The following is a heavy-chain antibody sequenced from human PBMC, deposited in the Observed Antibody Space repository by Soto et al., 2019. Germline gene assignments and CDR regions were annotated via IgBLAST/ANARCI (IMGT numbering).Heavy chain of an antibody. V-gene: IGHV4-34*01. CDR1: GGSFSGYY. Sequence: SETLSLTCAVYGGSFSGYYWSWIRQPPGKGLEWIGEINHSGSTNYNPSLKSRVTISVDTSKNQFSLKLSSVTAADTAVYYCARELRGYSGYDTPRSFDYWGQGTLVTVSS. J-gene: IGHJ4*02. D-gene: IGHD5-12*01. CDR2: INHSGST. CDR3: ARELRGYSGYDTPRSFDY.